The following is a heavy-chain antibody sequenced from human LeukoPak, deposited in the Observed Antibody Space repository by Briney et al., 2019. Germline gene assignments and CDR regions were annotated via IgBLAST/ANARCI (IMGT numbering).Heavy chain of an antibody. CDR3: AKVGVSGYEREYYFDY. V-gene: IGHV3-9*01. D-gene: IGHD5-12*01. CDR1: GFTFDDYA. CDR2: ISWNSGSI. J-gene: IGHJ4*02. Sequence: GGSLRLSCAASGFTFDDYAMHWVRQAPGKGLEWVSGISWNSGSIGYADSVKGRFTISRDNAKNSLYLQMNSLRAEGTALYYCAKVGVSGYEREYYFDYWGQGTLVTVSS.